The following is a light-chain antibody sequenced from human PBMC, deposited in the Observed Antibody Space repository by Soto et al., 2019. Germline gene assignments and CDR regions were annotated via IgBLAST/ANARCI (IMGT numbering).Light chain of an antibody. CDR2: LGS. CDR3: MQALQTPYT. V-gene: IGKV2-28*01. J-gene: IGKJ2*01. Sequence: DIVMTQSPLSLPVTPGEPASISCRSSQSLLHSNGKTFLDWYVQKSGQSPQVLIYLGSNRASGVPDRCSGSWSGTDLTLQISIVEAEDVGVYYCMQALQTPYTFGQGTKLEIK. CDR1: QSLLHSNGKTF.